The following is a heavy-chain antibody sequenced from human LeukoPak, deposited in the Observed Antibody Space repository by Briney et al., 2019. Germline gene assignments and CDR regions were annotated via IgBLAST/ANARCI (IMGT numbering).Heavy chain of an antibody. D-gene: IGHD6-19*01. CDR2: ISSSSSYI. J-gene: IGHJ4*02. V-gene: IGHV3-21*01. CDR3: ARGSWYSSGWYTLGRLKNDFDY. CDR1: GFTFSSYS. Sequence: GGSLRLSCAASGFTFSSYSMNWVRQAPGKGLEWVSSISSSSSYIYYADSVKGRFTISRDNAKNSLYLQMNSLRAEDTAVYYCARGSWYSSGWYTLGRLKNDFDYWGQGTLVTVSS.